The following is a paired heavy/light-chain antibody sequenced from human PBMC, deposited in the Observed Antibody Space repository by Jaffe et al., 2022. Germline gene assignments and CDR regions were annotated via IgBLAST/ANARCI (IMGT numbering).Heavy chain of an antibody. CDR1: GFTFSSYD. D-gene: IGHD6-13*01. Sequence: EVQLVESGGGLVQPGGSLRLSCAASGFTFSSYDMHWVRQATGKGLEWVSAIGTAGDTYYPGSVKGRFTISRENAKNSLYLQMNSLRAGDTAVYYCARASWYLDAFDIWGQGTMVTVSS. CDR2: IGTAGDT. V-gene: IGHV3-13*01. CDR3: ARASWYLDAFDI. J-gene: IGHJ3*02.
Light chain of an antibody. CDR2: KVS. CDR3: MQGTHWPPEYT. V-gene: IGKV2-30*01. CDR1: QSLVYSDGNTY. J-gene: IGKJ2*01. Sequence: DVVMTQSPLSLPVTLGQPASISCRSSQSLVYSDGNTYLNWFQQRPGQSPRRLIYKVSNRDSGVPDRFSGSGSGTDFTLKISRVEAEDVGVYYCMQGTHWPPEYTFGQGTKLEIK.